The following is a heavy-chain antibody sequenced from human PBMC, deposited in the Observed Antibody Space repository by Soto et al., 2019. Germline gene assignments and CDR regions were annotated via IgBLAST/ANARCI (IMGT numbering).Heavy chain of an antibody. V-gene: IGHV3-23*01. D-gene: IGHD6-19*01. CDR1: GFTFSSYA. Sequence: PGGSLRLSCAASGFTFSSYAMSWVRQAPGKGLEWVSAISGSGIGTYYADSVKGRFTISRDNSKNTLYLQMNSLRADDTAVYCCAKTDTSAVAVAGTPAYWGQGTLVTVSS. J-gene: IGHJ4*02. CDR3: AKTDTSAVAVAGTPAY. CDR2: ISGSGIGT.